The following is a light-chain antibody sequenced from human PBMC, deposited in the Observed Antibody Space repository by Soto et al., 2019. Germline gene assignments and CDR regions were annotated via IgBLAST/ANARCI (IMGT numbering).Light chain of an antibody. CDR2: SAS. J-gene: IGKJ4*01. CDR3: QQRTNSPPT. V-gene: IGKV3-11*01. CDR1: QSVRND. Sequence: EIVLTQSPATLSLSPGERATLSCRASQSVRNDLVWYHQKPGQAPRVLIYSASNRATGIPARFSGSGSGTDFTLTISSLEPEDFAVYYCQQRTNSPPTFGGGTKVEIK.